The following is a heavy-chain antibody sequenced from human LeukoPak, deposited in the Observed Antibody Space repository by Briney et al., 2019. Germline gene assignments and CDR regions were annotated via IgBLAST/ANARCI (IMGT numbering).Heavy chain of an antibody. Sequence: GGSLRLSCAVSGFTFSDKAMSWVRQTPGKGLEWVSGISGSGGNTYYADSVKGHFTISRDNSKNTLYLHMNSLRADDTAVYYCVKAACSGGSCSRGDDEWGQGTLVTVSS. CDR3: VKAACSGGSCSRGDDE. CDR1: GFTFSDKA. J-gene: IGHJ4*02. CDR2: ISGSGGNT. D-gene: IGHD2-15*01. V-gene: IGHV3-23*01.